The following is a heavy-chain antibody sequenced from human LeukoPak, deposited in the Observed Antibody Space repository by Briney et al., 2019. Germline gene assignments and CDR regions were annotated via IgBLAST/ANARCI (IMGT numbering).Heavy chain of an antibody. J-gene: IGHJ4*02. V-gene: IGHV3-21*04. CDR2: ISSSSSYI. D-gene: IGHD5-24*01. CDR1: GFTFSSYS. Sequence: GGSLRLSCAASGFTFSSYSMNWVRQAPGKGLEWVSSISSSSSYIYYADSVKGRFTISRDNAKNSLYLQMNSLSPEDTALYYCAKEAGRDDFWDYFDCWGQGTLVTVSS. CDR3: AKEAGRDDFWDYFDC.